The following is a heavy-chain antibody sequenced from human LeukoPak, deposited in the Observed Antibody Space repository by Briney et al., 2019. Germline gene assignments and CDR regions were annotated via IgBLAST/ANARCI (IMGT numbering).Heavy chain of an antibody. Sequence: GGSLRHSCAASGFTFSSYGMHWVRQAPGKGLGWVAVISYDGGNKYYADSVKGRFTISRDNSKNTLYLQMNSLRAEDTAVYYCARGYSSGWSVYFQHWGQGTLVTVSS. CDR2: ISYDGGNK. CDR3: ARGYSSGWSVYFQH. CDR1: GFTFSSYG. J-gene: IGHJ1*01. V-gene: IGHV3-30*03. D-gene: IGHD6-19*01.